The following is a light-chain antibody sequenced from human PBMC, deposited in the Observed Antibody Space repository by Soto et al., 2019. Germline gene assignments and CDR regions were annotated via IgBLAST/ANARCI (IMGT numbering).Light chain of an antibody. CDR1: TSNIGAPYD. CDR2: GDN. V-gene: IGLV1-40*01. J-gene: IGLJ1*01. Sequence: SVLTQPPSVSGAPGQRVSISCTGSTSNIGAPYDVHWYQHLPGTAPKLLIYGDNNRPSGVSNRFSGSKSGITASLTISGLQADDEAEYFCISYKTDDTFLFGTGTKV. CDR3: ISYKTDDTFL.